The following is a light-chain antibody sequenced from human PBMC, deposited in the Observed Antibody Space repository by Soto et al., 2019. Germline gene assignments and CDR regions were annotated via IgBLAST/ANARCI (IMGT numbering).Light chain of an antibody. V-gene: IGLV2-8*01. CDR1: SSDVGGYNY. CDR3: ISYAGSNNLGV. CDR2: EVS. Sequence: QSVLTQPPSASGSPGQSVTISCTGTSSDVGGYNYVSWYQQHPGKAPKLVIFEVSKRPSGVPDRFSGSKSGNTASLTVSGLQAEDEADYYCISYAGSNNLGVLGTGTKVTVL. J-gene: IGLJ1*01.